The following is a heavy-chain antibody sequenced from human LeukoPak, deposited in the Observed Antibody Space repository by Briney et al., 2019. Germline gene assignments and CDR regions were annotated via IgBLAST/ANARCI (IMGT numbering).Heavy chain of an antibody. CDR1: GFTFSTYS. D-gene: IGHD1-26*01. CDR2: IRSRDRTI. V-gene: IGHV3-48*01. J-gene: IGHJ3*02. Sequence: PGGSLRLSCAASGFTFSTYSINWVRQAPGKGLEWVSYIRSRDRTIYYADSVKGRFTISTDNAENSLYLQMNSLRAEDTAVYYCAREVGDAFDIWGQGTMVTVSS. CDR3: AREVGDAFDI.